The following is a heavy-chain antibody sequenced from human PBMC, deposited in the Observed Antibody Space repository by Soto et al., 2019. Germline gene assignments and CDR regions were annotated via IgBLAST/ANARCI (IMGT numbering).Heavy chain of an antibody. Sequence: QVQLQQWGAGLLKPSETLSLTCAVYGGSFSGYYWSWIRQPPGKGLEWIGEINHSGSTNYNPSLKSRVTISVDTSKNQFSLKLSSVTAADTAVYYCARGVTMIAESRGWFDPWGQGTLVTVSS. D-gene: IGHD3-22*01. V-gene: IGHV4-34*01. CDR3: ARGVTMIAESRGWFDP. J-gene: IGHJ5*02. CDR2: INHSGST. CDR1: GGSFSGYY.